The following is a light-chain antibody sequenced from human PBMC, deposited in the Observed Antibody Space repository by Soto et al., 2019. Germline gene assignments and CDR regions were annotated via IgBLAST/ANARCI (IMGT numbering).Light chain of an antibody. CDR3: QQYGSSPQRT. Sequence: EIVMTQSPATLSVSPGERATLSCRASQSVSSNLAWYQQKPGQAPRLLIYGASTRATGIPARFSGSGSGTEFTLTISSLQSEDFAVYYCQQYGSSPQRTFGQGTKVEIK. CDR2: GAS. CDR1: QSVSSN. J-gene: IGKJ1*01. V-gene: IGKV3-15*01.